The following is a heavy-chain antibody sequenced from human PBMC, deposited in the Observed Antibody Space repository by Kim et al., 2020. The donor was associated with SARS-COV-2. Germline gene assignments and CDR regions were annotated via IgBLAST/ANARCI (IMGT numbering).Heavy chain of an antibody. D-gene: IGHD2-2*01. V-gene: IGHV1-18*01. CDR3: ARNIVVVPAAERFDP. Sequence: ASVKVSCKASGYTFTSYGISWVRQAPGQGLEWMGWISAYNGNTNYAQKLQGRVTMTTDTSTSTAYMELRSLRSDDTAVYYCARNIVVVPAAERFDPWGQGTLVTVSS. CDR2: ISAYNGNT. J-gene: IGHJ5*02. CDR1: GYTFTSYG.